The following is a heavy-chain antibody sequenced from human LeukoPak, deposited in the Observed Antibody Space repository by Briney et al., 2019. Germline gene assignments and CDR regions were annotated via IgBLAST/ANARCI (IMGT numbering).Heavy chain of an antibody. Sequence: ASVKVSCKASGYTFTGYYMHWVRQAPGQGLEWMGWINPNSGGTNYAQKFQGRVTMTRDTSISTAYMELSRLRSDDMAVYYCARGQRGSSSSWYVGYWGQGTLVTVSS. CDR2: INPNSGGT. D-gene: IGHD6-13*01. V-gene: IGHV1-2*02. J-gene: IGHJ4*02. CDR3: ARGQRGSSSSWYVGY. CDR1: GYTFTGYY.